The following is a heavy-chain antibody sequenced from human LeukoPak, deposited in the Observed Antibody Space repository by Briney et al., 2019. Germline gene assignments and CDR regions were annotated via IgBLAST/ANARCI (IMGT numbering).Heavy chain of an antibody. CDR1: GGSLSSYY. J-gene: IGHJ4*02. Sequence: SETLSLTCTVFGGSLSSYYWVWIRQPPGKGLEWIGSIYYSGSTYYNPSLKSRVTISVDTSKNQFSLKLSSVTAADTAVYYCARLLCSGGSCYRSNYFDYWGQGTLVTVSS. D-gene: IGHD2-15*01. V-gene: IGHV4-39*01. CDR2: IYYSGST. CDR3: ARLLCSGGSCYRSNYFDY.